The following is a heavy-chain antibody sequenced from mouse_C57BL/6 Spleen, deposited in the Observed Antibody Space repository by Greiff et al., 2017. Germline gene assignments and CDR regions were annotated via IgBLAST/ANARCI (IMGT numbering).Heavy chain of an antibody. J-gene: IGHJ3*01. CDR1: GYAFSSYW. V-gene: IGHV1-80*01. D-gene: IGHD2-4*01. CDR2: IYPGDGDT. CDR3: ARRGDYDDLFAY. Sequence: QVQLKQSGAELVKPGASVKISCKASGYAFSSYWMNWVKQRPGKGLEWIGQIYPGDGDTNYNGKFKGKATLTADKSSSTAYMQLSSLTSEDSAVYFCARRGDYDDLFAYWGQGTLVTVSA.